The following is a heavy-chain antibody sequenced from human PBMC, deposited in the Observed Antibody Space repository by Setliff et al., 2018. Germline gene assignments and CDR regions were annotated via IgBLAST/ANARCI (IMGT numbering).Heavy chain of an antibody. CDR2: INPKSGGA. V-gene: IGHV1-2*02. CDR3: ARGGIYNYVSSAYFDL. J-gene: IGHJ3*01. D-gene: IGHD3-22*01. Sequence: ASVKVSCKASGYTFGDYYMYCVRQAPGQGLEWMGWINPKSGGAHYAQKFRGRVTMSRETSISTDYMELSRLTSDDTAVYYCARGGIYNYVSSAYFDLWGQGSMVTVSS. CDR1: GYTFGDYY.